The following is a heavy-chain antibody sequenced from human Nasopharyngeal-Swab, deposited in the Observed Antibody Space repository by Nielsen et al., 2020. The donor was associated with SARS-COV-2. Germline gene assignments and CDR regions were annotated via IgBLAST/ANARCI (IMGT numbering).Heavy chain of an antibody. Sequence: SCPASGFSSCIYGMHCVRQPPCRGLAWAAVISYDGSNKDYADSVTGRFTISRDNSKNTLYLQTNSLRADDTAVYYCARGTIFGVVKRGPWDYYGMDVWGQGTTVTVSS. CDR3: ARGTIFGVVKRGPWDYYGMDV. D-gene: IGHD3-3*01. J-gene: IGHJ6*02. V-gene: IGHV3-30*03. CDR1: GFSSCIYG. CDR2: ISYDGSNK.